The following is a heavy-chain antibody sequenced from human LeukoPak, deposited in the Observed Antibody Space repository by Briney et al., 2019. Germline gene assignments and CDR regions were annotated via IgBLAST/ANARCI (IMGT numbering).Heavy chain of an antibody. D-gene: IGHD3-16*01. V-gene: IGHV3-43*02. J-gene: IGHJ4*02. CDR2: ISGDGGST. CDR3: AKDRDMITFGGTDS. Sequence: GGSLRLSCAASGFTFDDYAIHWVRQGPGKGLEWIALISGDGGSTYYADSVKGRFTISRDNSKNSPFLQMNSLRSEDTALYYCAKDRDMITFGGTDSWGQGTLVTVSS. CDR1: GFTFDDYA.